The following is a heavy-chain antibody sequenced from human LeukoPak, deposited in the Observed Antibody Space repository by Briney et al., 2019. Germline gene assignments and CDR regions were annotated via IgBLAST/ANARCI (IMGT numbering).Heavy chain of an antibody. Sequence: SETLSLTCSVSGDPISLYYWSWLRQPPGKGLEWIGYIYFSGMTNYSPSLKSRLIISLDTSKNQFSLKLNSVTAADTAIYYCARELGPRDAFDIWGQGTMVTVSS. V-gene: IGHV4-59*13. J-gene: IGHJ3*02. CDR1: GDPISLYY. D-gene: IGHD3-16*01. CDR2: IYFSGMT. CDR3: ARELGPRDAFDI.